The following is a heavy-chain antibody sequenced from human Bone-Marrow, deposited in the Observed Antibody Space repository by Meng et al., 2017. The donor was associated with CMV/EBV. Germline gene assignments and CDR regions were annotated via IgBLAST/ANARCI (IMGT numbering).Heavy chain of an antibody. D-gene: IGHD2-2*01. Sequence: GSLRLSCTVSGGSVSSGSYYWSWIRQPPGKGLEWIGYIYYSGSTNYNPSLKSRVTISVDTSKNQFSLKLSSVTAADTAVYYCAREPLYCSSTSCYNWFDPWGQGTLVTVYS. V-gene: IGHV4-61*01. CDR2: IYYSGST. J-gene: IGHJ5*02. CDR3: AREPLYCSSTSCYNWFDP. CDR1: GGSVSSGSYY.